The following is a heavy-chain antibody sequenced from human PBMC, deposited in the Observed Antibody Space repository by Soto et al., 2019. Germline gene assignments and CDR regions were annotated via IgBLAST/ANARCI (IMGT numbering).Heavy chain of an antibody. CDR2: ISAGGDNT. CDR1: GFTFTSYA. V-gene: IGHV3-23*01. Sequence: GGSLRLSCAASGFTFTSYAMNWVRQTPTKGLEWVSAISAGGDNTYYRDSVRGRFTISRDNSRNTLYLQMNSLTAEDTAVYYCAANWEPTSGATHYWGQGPLVTVSS. D-gene: IGHD1-1*01. CDR3: AANWEPTSGATHY. J-gene: IGHJ4*02.